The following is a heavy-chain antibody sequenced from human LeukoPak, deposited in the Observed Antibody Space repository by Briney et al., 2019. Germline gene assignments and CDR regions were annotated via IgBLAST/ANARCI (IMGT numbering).Heavy chain of an antibody. J-gene: IGHJ5*02. CDR1: GGSFSGYY. CDR3: ARGLAGRYCSGGSCYFNWFDP. V-gene: IGHV4-34*01. CDR2: INHSGST. D-gene: IGHD2-15*01. Sequence: SETLSLTCAVYGGSFSGYYWSWIRQPPGKGLEWIGEINHSGSTNYNPSLKSRVTISVDTSKNQFSLKLSSVTAAGTAVYYCARGLAGRYCSGGSCYFNWFDPWGQGTLVTVSS.